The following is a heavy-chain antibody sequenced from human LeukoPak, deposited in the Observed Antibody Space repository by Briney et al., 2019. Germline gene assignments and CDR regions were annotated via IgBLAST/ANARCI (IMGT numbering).Heavy chain of an antibody. Sequence: ASVKVSCKASGYTFTNYGVSWVRQAPGQGLEWMGWISGYNGYTNYAQKFQFRVTMTTDTSTSTAYMELRSLSSDDTAVYYCARDKAVTTELTQYFHHWGQGTLVTVSS. J-gene: IGHJ1*01. D-gene: IGHD4-11*01. CDR1: GYTFTNYG. V-gene: IGHV1-18*01. CDR3: ARDKAVTTELTQYFHH. CDR2: ISGYNGYT.